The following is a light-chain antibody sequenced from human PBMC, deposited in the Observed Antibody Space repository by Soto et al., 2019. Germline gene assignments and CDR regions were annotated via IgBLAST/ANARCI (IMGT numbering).Light chain of an antibody. CDR2: YDS. CDR1: NIGSKS. V-gene: IGLV3-21*04. Sequence: YELTQPPSVSVAPGKTARITCGGTNIGSKSVHWYQQKPGQAPVLVIYYDSDRPSGIPERFSGSNSGNTATLTISRVEAGDEADYYCQVWDSSSDHLYVFGTGTKVTVL. CDR3: QVWDSSSDHLYV. J-gene: IGLJ1*01.